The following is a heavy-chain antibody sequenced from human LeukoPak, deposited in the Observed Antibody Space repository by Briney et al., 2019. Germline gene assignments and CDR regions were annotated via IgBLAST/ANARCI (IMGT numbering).Heavy chain of an antibody. D-gene: IGHD1-7*01. Sequence: PGGSLRLSCAASGFTFSNYAMHWVRQAPGKGLEWVAVISYDGNNKYYADSVKGRFTISRDDSKNTLYPQMNSLRAEDTAVYYCARDRNWNWGGSNYFDYWGQGTLVTVSS. V-gene: IGHV3-30-3*01. CDR3: ARDRNWNWGGSNYFDY. CDR1: GFTFSNYA. CDR2: ISYDGNNK. J-gene: IGHJ4*02.